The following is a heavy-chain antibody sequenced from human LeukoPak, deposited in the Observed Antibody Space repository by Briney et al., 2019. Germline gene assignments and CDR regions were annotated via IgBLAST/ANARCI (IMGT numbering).Heavy chain of an antibody. CDR1: GGSISSGSYY. Sequence: SETLSLTCTVSGGSISSGSYYWSWIRQPAGKGLEWIGRIYTSGSTNYNPSLKSRVTISVDTSKNQFSLKLSSVTAADTAVYYCARVGAWIQLGYFDYWGQGTLVTVSS. CDR2: IYTSGST. J-gene: IGHJ4*02. D-gene: IGHD5-18*01. V-gene: IGHV4-61*02. CDR3: ARVGAWIQLGYFDY.